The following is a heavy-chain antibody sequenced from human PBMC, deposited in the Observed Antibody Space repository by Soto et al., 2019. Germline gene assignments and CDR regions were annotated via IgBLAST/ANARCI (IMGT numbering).Heavy chain of an antibody. D-gene: IGHD3-10*01. Sequence: GGSLRLSCAASGFTFSSYAMSWVRQAPGKGLEWVSAISGSGGSTYYADSVKGRFTISRDNSKNTLYLQMNSLRAEDTAVYYCARGAGSGSDYYYYYGMDVWGQGTTVTVSS. CDR1: GFTFSSYA. CDR2: ISGSGGST. CDR3: ARGAGSGSDYYYYYGMDV. V-gene: IGHV3-23*01. J-gene: IGHJ6*02.